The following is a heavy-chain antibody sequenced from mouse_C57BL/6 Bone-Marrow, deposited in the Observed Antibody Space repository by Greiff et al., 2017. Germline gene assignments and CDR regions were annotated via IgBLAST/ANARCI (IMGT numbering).Heavy chain of an antibody. J-gene: IGHJ2*01. CDR1: GYAFSTYW. V-gene: IGHV1-80*01. CDR2: IYPGDGDT. Sequence: VKLMESGAELVKPGASVKISCKVSGYAFSTYWMNWVKQRPGKGLEWIGEIYPGDGDTNYNGKFKGKATLTADKSPSTAYLQLSSLTSEDSAVYFCARVGDYFDIWGAGTTLTVSS. CDR3: ARVGDYFDI. D-gene: IGHD3-1*01.